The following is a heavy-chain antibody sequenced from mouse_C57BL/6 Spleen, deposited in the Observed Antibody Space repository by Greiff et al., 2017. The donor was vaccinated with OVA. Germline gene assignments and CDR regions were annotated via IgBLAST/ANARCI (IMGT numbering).Heavy chain of an antibody. J-gene: IGHJ1*03. D-gene: IGHD2-5*01. CDR2: IYPGDGDT. Sequence: QVQLQQSGPELVKPGASVKISCKASGYAFSSSWMNWVKQRPGKGLEWIGRIYPGDGDTNYNGKFKGKATLTADKSSSTAYMQLSSLTSEDSAVYFGAEVSNYRGYFEVWGTGTTVTVSS. CDR3: AEVSNYRGYFEV. CDR1: GYAFSSSW. V-gene: IGHV1-82*01.